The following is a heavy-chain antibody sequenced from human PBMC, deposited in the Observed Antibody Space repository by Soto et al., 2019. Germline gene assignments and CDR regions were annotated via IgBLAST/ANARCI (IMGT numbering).Heavy chain of an antibody. V-gene: IGHV3-30-3*01. Sequence: QVQLVESGGGVVQPGRSLRLSCAASGFTFSSYAMHWVRQAPGKGLEWVAVISYDGSNKYYADSVKGRFTISRDNSKNTLYLQMNSLRAEDTAVYYCAREVGATGGDFDYWGQGTLVTVSS. J-gene: IGHJ4*02. CDR3: AREVGATGGDFDY. CDR1: GFTFSSYA. D-gene: IGHD1-26*01. CDR2: ISYDGSNK.